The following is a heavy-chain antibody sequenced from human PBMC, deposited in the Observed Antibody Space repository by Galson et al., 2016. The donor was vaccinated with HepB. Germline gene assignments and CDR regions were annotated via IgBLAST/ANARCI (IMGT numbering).Heavy chain of an antibody. J-gene: IGHJ4*02. CDR1: GYTFTRYV. CDR2: INTSKGNT. D-gene: IGHD6-13*01. CDR3: ATRPADGSPYYFDC. Sequence: SVKVPCKASGYTFTRYVISWVRQAPGQGLEWMGWINTSKGNTYYAQKFQGRVTLTIDTSTSTAYMELRSLISDDAAVYYCATRPADGSPYYFDCWGQGTLVTVSS. V-gene: IGHV1-18*01.